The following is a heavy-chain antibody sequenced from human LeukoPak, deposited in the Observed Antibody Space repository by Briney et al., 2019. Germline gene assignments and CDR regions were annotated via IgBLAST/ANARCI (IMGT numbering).Heavy chain of an antibody. CDR2: IIPILGIA. J-gene: IGHJ4*02. Sequence: ASVKVSCKASGGTFSSYAISWVRQAPGQGLEWMGRIIPILGIANYAQKFQGRVTITADKSTSTAYMELSSLRSEDTAVYYCARKVQITYFDYWGQGTLVTVSS. V-gene: IGHV1-69*04. CDR1: GGTFSSYA. CDR3: ARKVQITYFDY. D-gene: IGHD1-1*01.